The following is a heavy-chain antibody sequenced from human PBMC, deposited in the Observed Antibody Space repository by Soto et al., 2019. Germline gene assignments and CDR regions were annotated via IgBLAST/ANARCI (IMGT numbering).Heavy chain of an antibody. Sequence: GASVKVSCKASGYTFTSYGISWLRQSPGQGLEWMGWISAYNGNTNYAQKLQGRVTMTTDTSTSTAYMELRSLRSDDTAVYYCARVVAGTVSRWFDPWGQGTLVTVSS. CDR2: ISAYNGNT. V-gene: IGHV1-18*04. CDR1: GYTFTSYG. CDR3: ARVVAGTVSRWFDP. J-gene: IGHJ5*02. D-gene: IGHD2-15*01.